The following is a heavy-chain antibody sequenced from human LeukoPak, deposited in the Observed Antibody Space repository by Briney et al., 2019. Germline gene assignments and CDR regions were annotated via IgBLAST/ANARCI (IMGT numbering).Heavy chain of an antibody. Sequence: SETLSLTCAVYGGSFSGYYWSWLRQPPGKGLEWCGEINHSGSTNYNPSLKGRVTISVDTSNNQFSLKLSSVTAADTAVYYCARRMTTSDYWGQGTLVTVSS. CDR2: INHSGST. CDR1: GGSFSGYY. J-gene: IGHJ4*02. V-gene: IGHV4-34*01. D-gene: IGHD4-17*01. CDR3: ARRMTTSDY.